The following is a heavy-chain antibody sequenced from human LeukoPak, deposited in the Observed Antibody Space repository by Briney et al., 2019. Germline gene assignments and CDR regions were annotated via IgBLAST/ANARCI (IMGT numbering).Heavy chain of an antibody. CDR3: AKRGLWFRDADGMDV. D-gene: IGHD3-10*01. CDR1: GFTFSSYA. J-gene: IGHJ6*02. V-gene: IGHV3-23*01. Sequence: PGGSLRLSCAASGFTFSSYAMSWVRQAPGKGLEWVSAISGSGGSTYYADSVKGRFTISRDNSKNTLYLQMNSLRAEDTAVYYCAKRGLWFRDADGMDVWGRGTTVTVSS. CDR2: ISGSGGST.